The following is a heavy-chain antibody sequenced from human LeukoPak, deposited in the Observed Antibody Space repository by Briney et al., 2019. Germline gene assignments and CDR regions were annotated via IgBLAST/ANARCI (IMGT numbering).Heavy chain of an antibody. Sequence: ASVKVSCKASGYTFTSNYIHWVRQAPGQGLEWMGIINPSGGSTSYAQKFQGRVTMTRDTSTSTVYMELSSLRSEDTAVYYCARVAVNRVPDYWGQGTLVTVSS. CDR3: ARVAVNRVPDY. V-gene: IGHV1-46*01. D-gene: IGHD6-19*01. J-gene: IGHJ4*02. CDR2: INPSGGST. CDR1: GYTFTSNY.